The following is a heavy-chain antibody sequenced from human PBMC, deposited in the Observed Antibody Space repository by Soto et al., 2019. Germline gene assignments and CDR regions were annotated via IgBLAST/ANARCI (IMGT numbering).Heavy chain of an antibody. V-gene: IGHV4-34*01. Sequence: QVQLQQWGAGLLKPSETLSLTCAVYGGSFSGYYWSWIRQPPGKGLEWIGEINHSGSTNYNPSLKSRVTISVDTSKNQFSLKLSSVTAADTAVYYCANLPPGAYFDYWGQGTLVTVSS. CDR2: INHSGST. J-gene: IGHJ4*02. CDR1: GGSFSGYY. D-gene: IGHD2-8*02. CDR3: ANLPPGAYFDY.